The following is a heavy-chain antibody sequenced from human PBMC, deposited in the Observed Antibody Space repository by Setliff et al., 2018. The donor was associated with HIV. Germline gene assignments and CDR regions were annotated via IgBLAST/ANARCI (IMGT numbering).Heavy chain of an antibody. Sequence: PSETMSLACTVSGGSISSYYWGWIRQPPGKGMEWIGSIYYSGSTYYNPSLKSRVTISVDTSKNQFSLKLSSVTAADTAVYYCASTGYSSGLSFDYWGQGTLVTVSS. D-gene: IGHD6-19*01. CDR3: ASTGYSSGLSFDY. J-gene: IGHJ4*02. CDR1: GGSISSYY. CDR2: IYYSGST. V-gene: IGHV4-39*07.